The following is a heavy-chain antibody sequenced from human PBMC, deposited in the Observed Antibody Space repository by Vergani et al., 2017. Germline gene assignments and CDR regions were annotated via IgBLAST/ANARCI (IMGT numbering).Heavy chain of an antibody. Sequence: QVQLMQSGPVMKKPGGSMKVSCQASESTFSDYNIHWVRQAPGQGLQWMGWISPKTGDTDYLQRFQDRVTMTRDASTKTVYLKMTRLTSDDTAIYFFAQSWNFGRRDWCDSWGPGTLVTVSS. CDR1: ESTFSDYN. D-gene: IGHD3-10*01. J-gene: IGHJ5*01. CDR2: ISPKTGDT. CDR3: AQSWNFGRRDWCDS. V-gene: IGHV1-2*02.